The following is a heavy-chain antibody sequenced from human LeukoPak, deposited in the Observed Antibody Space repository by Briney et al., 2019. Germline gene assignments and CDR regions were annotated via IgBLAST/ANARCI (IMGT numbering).Heavy chain of an antibody. D-gene: IGHD3-22*01. J-gene: IGHJ4*02. Sequence: GGSLRLSCAASGFTFSSYAMHWVRQAPGKGLEYVSAISSNGGSTYYANSVKGRFTISRDNSKNTLHLQMGSLRAEDMAVYYCARVSSGYFDYRGQGTLVTVSS. CDR3: ARVSSGYFDY. CDR1: GFTFSSYA. CDR2: ISSNGGST. V-gene: IGHV3-64*01.